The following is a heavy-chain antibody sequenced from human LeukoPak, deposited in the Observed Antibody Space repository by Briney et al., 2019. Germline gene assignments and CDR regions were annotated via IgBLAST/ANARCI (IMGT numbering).Heavy chain of an antibody. CDR3: ARDVDCPDCRGRVENWFDP. D-gene: IGHD3/OR15-3a*01. CDR2: IYYSGSA. CDR1: GGSISSGGYY. J-gene: IGHJ5*02. V-gene: IGHV4-31*11. Sequence: SETLSLTCAVSGGSISSGGYYWSWIRQHPGKGLEWIGYIYYSGSAYYNPSLKSRVTISVDTSKNQFSLKLSSVTAADTAVYCCARDVDCPDCRGRVENWFDPWGQGTLVTVSS.